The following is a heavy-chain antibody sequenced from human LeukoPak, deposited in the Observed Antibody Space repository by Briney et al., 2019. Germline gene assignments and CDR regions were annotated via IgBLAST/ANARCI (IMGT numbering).Heavy chain of an antibody. CDR2: IRYDGSDK. CDR3: ARAGYCSSTSCFGAFDI. V-gene: IGHV3-30*02. CDR1: GFTFSNYG. J-gene: IGHJ3*02. Sequence: GGSLRLSCAASGFTFSNYGIHWVRQAPGKGLEWVAFIRYDGSDKYYADSVKGRFTISRDNAKNSLYLQMNSLRAEDMALYYCARAGYCSSTSCFGAFDIWGQGTMVTVSS. D-gene: IGHD2-2*01.